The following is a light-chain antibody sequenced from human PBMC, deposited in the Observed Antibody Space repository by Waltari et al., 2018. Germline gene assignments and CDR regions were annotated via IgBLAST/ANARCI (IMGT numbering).Light chain of an antibody. V-gene: IGLV4-69*01. CDR1: SGHSSNI. CDR2: VNSDGSH. CDR3: QTGGHGTWV. Sequence: QLVLTQSPSASASLGASVKLTCPLSSGHSSNIVPWHQQKPEKGPRYLMKVNSDGSHTKGDEIPDRFAGSSSGSERYLTISSLQSEDEADYYCQTGGHGTWVFGGGTKLTVV. J-gene: IGLJ3*02.